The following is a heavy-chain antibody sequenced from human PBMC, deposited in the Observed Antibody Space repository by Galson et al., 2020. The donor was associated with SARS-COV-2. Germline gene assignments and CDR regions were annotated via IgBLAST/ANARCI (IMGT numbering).Heavy chain of an antibody. CDR2: ILYSGNT. V-gene: IGHV4-59*11. CDR3: ARDSDNCYNDCYRGYWYFDV. J-gene: IGHJ2*01. Sequence: SETLSLTCTVSGGSISGHYWSWFRQPPGKGLEWIGYILYSGNTNYNPSLKSRVTMSVDMSKNQFSLKLRSVTAADTAVYYCARDSDNCYNDCYRGYWYFDVWGRGTLVSVSS. D-gene: IGHD2-21*01. CDR1: GGSISGHY.